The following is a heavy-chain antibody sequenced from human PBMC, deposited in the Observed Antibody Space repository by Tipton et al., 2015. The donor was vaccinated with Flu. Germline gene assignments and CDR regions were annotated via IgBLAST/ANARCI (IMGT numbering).Heavy chain of an antibody. CDR2: TFYRSKWSN. CDR3: ARENTMVRGVINPLDY. D-gene: IGHD3-10*01. V-gene: IGHV6-1*01. Sequence: GLVKPSQTLSLTCAISGDSVSSYDAAWNWIRQSPSRGLEWLGRTFYRSKWSNDYAASVKSRITIHSDTFKNQFSLQLNSVTPEDTAVYYCARENTMVRGVINPLDYWGQGTLVTVSS. CDR1: GDSVSSYDAA. J-gene: IGHJ4*02.